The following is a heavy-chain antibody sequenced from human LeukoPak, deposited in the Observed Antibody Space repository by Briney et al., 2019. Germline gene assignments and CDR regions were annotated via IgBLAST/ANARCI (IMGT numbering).Heavy chain of an antibody. J-gene: IGHJ4*02. CDR1: GFTFSTYW. CDR3: VREEGY. CDR2: IKQDGSHK. V-gene: IGHV3-7*01. Sequence: GGSLRLSCAASGFTFSTYWMYWVRQAPGKGQEWVANIKQDGSHKYYVDSVKGRFTISRDNAKNSLYLQMNSLRVEDTAVYYCVREEGYWGQGTLVTVSS.